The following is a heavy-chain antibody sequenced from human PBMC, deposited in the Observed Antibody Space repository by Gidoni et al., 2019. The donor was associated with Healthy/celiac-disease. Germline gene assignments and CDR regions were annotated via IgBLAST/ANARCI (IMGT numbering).Heavy chain of an antibody. D-gene: IGHD3-9*01. Sequence: EVQLVESGGGLVQPGRSLRLSCTASGFTFGDYAMSWFRQAPGKGLEWVGFIRSKTYGGTTEYDASVKDRITISKDDAKTDAYLQMNSLKAEDTAGYYCTRVPSQYYDILTGYPYFDYWGQGTLVTVSS. J-gene: IGHJ4*02. CDR1: GFTFGDYA. CDR3: TRVPSQYYDILTGYPYFDY. V-gene: IGHV3-49*03. CDR2: IRSKTYGGTT.